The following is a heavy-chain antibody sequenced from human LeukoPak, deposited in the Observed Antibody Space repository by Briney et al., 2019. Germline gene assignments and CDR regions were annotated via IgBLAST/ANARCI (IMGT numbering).Heavy chain of an antibody. CDR1: GGSISSGGYS. Sequence: PSETLSLTCAVSGGSISSGGYSWSWIRQPPGKGLEWIGYIYHSGGANYNPSLKSRVTISLDTSKNHFSLKLSSVTAADTAVYYCVRVEYDSSRFHPWGQGTLVTAS. V-gene: IGHV4-30-2*01. D-gene: IGHD3-22*01. J-gene: IGHJ5*02. CDR2: IYHSGGA. CDR3: VRVEYDSSRFHP.